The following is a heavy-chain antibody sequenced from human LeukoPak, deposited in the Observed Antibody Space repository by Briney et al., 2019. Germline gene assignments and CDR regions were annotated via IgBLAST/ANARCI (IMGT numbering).Heavy chain of an antibody. CDR3: ARRKQCAVTYYDFWSGSDYYYYYMDV. J-gene: IGHJ6*03. Sequence: GPSVKASCKASAYTFTSFGISWVRHAPGQWLEWMGWISAYNGKTNYAQKRQGRVTMTTDTSTSTAYMELRSLRSDDTAVYYCARRKQCAVTYYDFWSGSDYYYYYMDVWGKGTTVTVSS. CDR1: AYTFTSFG. CDR2: ISAYNGKT. V-gene: IGHV1-18*01. D-gene: IGHD3-3*01.